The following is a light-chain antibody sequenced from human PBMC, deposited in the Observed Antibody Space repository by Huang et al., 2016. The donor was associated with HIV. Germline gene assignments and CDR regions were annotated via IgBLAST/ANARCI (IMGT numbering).Light chain of an antibody. CDR3: QQRSDWPLT. CDR1: HSLGGN. CDR2: DTS. V-gene: IGKV3-11*01. Sequence: EIVLTQSPATLSLSPGEMAALFCRASHSLGGNLAWYQQRPGQAPRLLIYDTSNRATVIPARFTGSVSGTDYTLTISSLEPEDFAVYYCQQRSDWPLTFGGGTKVDIK. J-gene: IGKJ4*01.